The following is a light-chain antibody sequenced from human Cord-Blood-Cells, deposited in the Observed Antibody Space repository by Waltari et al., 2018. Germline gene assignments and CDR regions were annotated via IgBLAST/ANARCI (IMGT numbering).Light chain of an antibody. CDR2: EGS. CDR1: SSDVGSYNL. V-gene: IGLV2-23*01. CDR3: CSYAGFWV. Sequence: QSALTQPASVSGSPGQSITISCTGTSSDVGSYNLVSWYQQHPGKAPKLMIYEGSKRPSGVSNRVSGSKSGNTASLTISGLQAEDEADYYCCSYAGFWVFGGGTKLTVL. J-gene: IGLJ3*02.